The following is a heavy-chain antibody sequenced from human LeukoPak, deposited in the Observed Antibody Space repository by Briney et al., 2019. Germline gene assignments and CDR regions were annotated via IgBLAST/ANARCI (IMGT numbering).Heavy chain of an antibody. CDR1: GFTFSSYA. D-gene: IGHD4-23*01. CDR3: AKDRSRGNSRFDY. V-gene: IGHV3-23*01. Sequence: GGSLRLSCAASGFTFSSYAISWVRQAPGKGLEWVSAISGSGGSTYYADSVKGRFTISRDNSKNTLYLQMNSLRAEDTAVYYCAKDRSRGNSRFDYWGQGTLVTVSS. J-gene: IGHJ4*02. CDR2: ISGSGGST.